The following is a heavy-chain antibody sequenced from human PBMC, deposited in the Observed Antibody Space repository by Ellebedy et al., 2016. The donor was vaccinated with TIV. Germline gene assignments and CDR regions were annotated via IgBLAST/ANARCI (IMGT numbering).Heavy chain of an antibody. CDR1: GDSINSGSFY. J-gene: IGHJ3*02. CDR2: ISASGYT. Sequence: SETLSLXXTVSGDSINSGSFYWSWIRQPAGKGLEWIGRISASGYTDYNTSLKSRVIMSVDTSKNHFSPRLSSVTAADTAVYYCARGPGYSSRWSDAFDIWGQGTMVTVSS. D-gene: IGHD6-19*01. CDR3: ARGPGYSSRWSDAFDI. V-gene: IGHV4-61*02.